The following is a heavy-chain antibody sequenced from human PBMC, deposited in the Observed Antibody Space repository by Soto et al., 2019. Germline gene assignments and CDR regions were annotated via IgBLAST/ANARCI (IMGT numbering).Heavy chain of an antibody. V-gene: IGHV4-4*07. Sequence: QVRLQESGPGLVKASETLSLTCTVLGGSINNFYWSWVRQSAGRGLEWIGRIYPSGKSNYNPSLKSRVTMSVDTSKIQFSLRLTPVTAADTAIYYCARVRGLVRHACHYDLDVWGLGTTVTVYS. CDR3: ARVRGLVRHACHYDLDV. CDR1: GGSINNFY. D-gene: IGHD2-2*01. CDR2: IYPSGKS. J-gene: IGHJ6*03.